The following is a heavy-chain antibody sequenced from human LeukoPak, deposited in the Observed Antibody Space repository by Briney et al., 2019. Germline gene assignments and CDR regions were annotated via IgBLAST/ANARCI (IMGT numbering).Heavy chain of an antibody. Sequence: SETLSLTCTVSGGSISGYYWSWIRQPPGKGLEWIGYIYYSGSTNYNPSLKSRVTISVDTSKNQFSLKLTSVTAADTAVYYCAREYSSGWYRAFGYWGQGTLVTVSS. CDR3: AREYSSGWYRAFGY. J-gene: IGHJ4*02. CDR1: GGSISGYY. CDR2: IYYSGST. D-gene: IGHD6-19*01. V-gene: IGHV4-59*01.